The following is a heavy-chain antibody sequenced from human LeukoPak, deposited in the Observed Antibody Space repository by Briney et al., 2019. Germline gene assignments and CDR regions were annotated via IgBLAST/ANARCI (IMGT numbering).Heavy chain of an antibody. CDR1: GYTFTGYY. D-gene: IGHD3-10*01. CDR3: ARDLRSRSGLRSGSRLFDY. Sequence: GASVKVSCKASGYTFTGYYMHWVRQAPGQGLEWMGRINPNSGGTNYAQKFQGRVTMTRDTSISTAYMELSRLRSDDAAVYYCARDLRSRSGLRSGSRLFDYWGQGTLVTVSS. J-gene: IGHJ4*02. V-gene: IGHV1-2*06. CDR2: INPNSGGT.